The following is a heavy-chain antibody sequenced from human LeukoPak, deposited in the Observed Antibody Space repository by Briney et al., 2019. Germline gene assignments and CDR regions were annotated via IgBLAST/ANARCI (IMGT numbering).Heavy chain of an antibody. CDR1: VGSFSGYF. V-gene: IGHV4-34*01. D-gene: IGHD3-3*01. Sequence: SETLSLTCAVYVGSFSGYFWSWIRQPPEKGLEWIGEINHRGSTSYNPSRRSRVTILVDTSKDQLSLKLNSVTAADTAVYYCARHVGFRENDAFDIWGQGTMVTVSS. CDR3: ARHVGFRENDAFDI. J-gene: IGHJ3*02. CDR2: INHRGST.